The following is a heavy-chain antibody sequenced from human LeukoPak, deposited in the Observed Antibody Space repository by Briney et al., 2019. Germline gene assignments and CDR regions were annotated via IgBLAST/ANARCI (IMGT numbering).Heavy chain of an antibody. D-gene: IGHD3-22*01. CDR3: ARAVYDSSGYYYYYMDV. CDR2: INPNSGGT. Sequence: ASVKVSCKASGYTFTGYYMHWVRQAPGQGLEWMGWINPNSGGTNYAQKFQGRVTMTRDTSISTAYMELSRLRSDDTAVYYCARAVYDSSGYYYYYMDVWGKGTTVTVSS. J-gene: IGHJ6*03. CDR1: GYTFTGYY. V-gene: IGHV1-2*02.